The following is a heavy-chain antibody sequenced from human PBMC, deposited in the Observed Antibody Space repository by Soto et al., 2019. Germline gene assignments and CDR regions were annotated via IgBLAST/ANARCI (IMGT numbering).Heavy chain of an antibody. Sequence: QVQLQESGPGLVKPSQTLSLTCTVSGGSISSGDYYWSWIRQPPGKGLEWIGYIYYSGSTYYNPSLKSRVTISGDTSKNQFSLKLSSVTAADTAVYYCARDVHSSGSIHAFDIWGQGTMVTVSS. V-gene: IGHV4-30-4*01. CDR2: IYYSGST. J-gene: IGHJ3*02. D-gene: IGHD3-22*01. CDR1: GGSISSGDYY. CDR3: ARDVHSSGSIHAFDI.